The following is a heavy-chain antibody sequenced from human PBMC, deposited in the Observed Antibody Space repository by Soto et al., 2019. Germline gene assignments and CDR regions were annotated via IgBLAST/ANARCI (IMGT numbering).Heavy chain of an antibody. CDR1: GYTFSTYY. CDR3: ARDRYYDSSCMDV. Sequence: QVQLVQSGAEVRTPGASVKVSCKASGYTFSTYYMHWVRQAPGQGLEWMGIINPSGGSTDYAQKFHGRVTMTSDTSTSTVYMDLSSLRSEDTAVYYCARDRYYDSSCMDVWGQGTTVTVSS. CDR2: INPSGGST. D-gene: IGHD3-22*01. J-gene: IGHJ6*01. V-gene: IGHV1-46*01.